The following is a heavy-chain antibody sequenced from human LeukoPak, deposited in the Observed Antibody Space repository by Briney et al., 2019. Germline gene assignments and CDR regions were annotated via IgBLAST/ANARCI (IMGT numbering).Heavy chain of an antibody. CDR1: GYTFTSYD. D-gene: IGHD5-12*01. CDR3: AIGYSGYDYYNY. CDR2: MNPNSGNT. J-gene: IGHJ4*02. Sequence: ASVKVSCKASGYTFTSYDINWVRQATGQGLEWMGWMNPNSGNTGYAQKFQGRVTITRNTSISTAYMELSRLRSEDTAVYYCAIGYSGYDYYNYWGQGTLVTVSS. V-gene: IGHV1-8*03.